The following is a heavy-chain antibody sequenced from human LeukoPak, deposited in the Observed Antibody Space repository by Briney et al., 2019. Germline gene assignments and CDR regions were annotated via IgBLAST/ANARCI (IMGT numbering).Heavy chain of an antibody. V-gene: IGHV4-39*01. CDR3: ARHTRVTPVVRVYGFDV. J-gene: IGHJ6*02. Sequence: SETLSLTCTVSGGSITNSDYFWGWIRQAPGKGLEWIGSMHYGGSAHYNPSLKSRVTMSVDTSRNQFSLKLTSVTAAGSSVYCCARHTRVTPVVRVYGFDVWGQGTTVIVSS. CDR1: GGSITNSDYF. CDR2: MHYGGSA. D-gene: IGHD2-15*01.